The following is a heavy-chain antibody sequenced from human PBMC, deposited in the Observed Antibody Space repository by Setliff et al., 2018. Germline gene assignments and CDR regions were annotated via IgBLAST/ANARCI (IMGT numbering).Heavy chain of an antibody. Sequence: PGGSLRLSCVASGFTFSSHWMSWVRQAPGKGLEWVASIKQDGSEKFYVDSVKGRFTISRDNAKNSLYLQMNSLRAGDTAVYYCARPLGTYPATFDYWGQGTLVTVSS. J-gene: IGHJ4*02. D-gene: IGHD1-26*01. CDR1: GFTFSSHW. CDR2: IKQDGSEK. V-gene: IGHV3-7*03. CDR3: ARPLGTYPATFDY.